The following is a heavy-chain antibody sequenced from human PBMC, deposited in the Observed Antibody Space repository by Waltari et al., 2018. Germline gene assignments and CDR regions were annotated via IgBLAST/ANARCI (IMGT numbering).Heavy chain of an antibody. CDR3: AREGLRSASGVFDY. V-gene: IGHV4-39*07. Sequence: QLQLQESGPGLVKPSETLSLTCTVSGGSISSSSYYWGWIRQPPGKGLEWIGSIYYSGSTYYNPSLKSRVTISVDTSKNQFSLKLSSVTAADTAVYYCAREGLRSASGVFDYWGQGTLVTVSS. CDR1: GGSISSSSYY. CDR2: IYYSGST. J-gene: IGHJ4*02. D-gene: IGHD3-3*01.